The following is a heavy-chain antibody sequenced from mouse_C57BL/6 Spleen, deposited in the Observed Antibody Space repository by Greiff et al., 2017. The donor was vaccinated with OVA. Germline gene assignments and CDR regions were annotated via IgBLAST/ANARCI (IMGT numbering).Heavy chain of an antibody. CDR2: IDPSDSYT. J-gene: IGHJ2*01. Sequence: QVQLQQPGAELVLPGASVKLSCKASGYTFTSYWMHWVKQRPGQGLEWIGEIDPSDSYTNYNQKFKGKSTLTVDKSSSTAYMQLSSLTSEYSAVYYCARLTNGNSYYFDYWGQGTTLTVSS. CDR1: GYTFTSYW. D-gene: IGHD1-1*01. CDR3: ARLTNGNSYYFDY. V-gene: IGHV1-69*01.